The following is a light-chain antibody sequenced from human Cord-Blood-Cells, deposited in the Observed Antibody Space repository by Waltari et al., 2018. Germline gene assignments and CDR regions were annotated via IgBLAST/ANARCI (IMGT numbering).Light chain of an antibody. CDR2: AAS. V-gene: IGKV1-9*01. J-gene: IGKJ3*01. CDR3: QQLNSYPFT. CDR1: QVISSY. Sequence: DIQLTQSPSFLSASVGDRVTITCRASQVISSYLAWYQQKPGKAPKLLIYAASTLQSGVPPRFRGRGSGTAFTLTIRCLQPEDFATYYCQQLNSYPFTFGPGTKVDIK.